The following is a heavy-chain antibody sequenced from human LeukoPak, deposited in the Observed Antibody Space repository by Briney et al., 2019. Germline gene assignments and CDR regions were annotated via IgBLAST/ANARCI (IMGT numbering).Heavy chain of an antibody. CDR1: GFTFSSYS. D-gene: IGHD1-1*01. CDR2: ISSSSSYI. Sequence: GGSLRLSCAASGFTFSSYSMNWVRQAPGKELEWVSSISSSSSYIYYADSVEGRFTISRDNAKNSLYLQMNSLRAEDTAVYYCAREDWKGGYYFDYWGQGTLVTVSS. CDR3: AREDWKGGYYFDY. V-gene: IGHV3-21*01. J-gene: IGHJ4*02.